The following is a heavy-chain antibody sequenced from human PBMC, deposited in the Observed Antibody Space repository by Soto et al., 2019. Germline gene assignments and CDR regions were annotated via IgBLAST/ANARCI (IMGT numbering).Heavy chain of an antibody. V-gene: IGHV1-69*13. J-gene: IGHJ3*02. D-gene: IGHD3-9*01. CDR3: ARRAIEGYFDWLSGPMGDFDI. CDR1: GGTFSSYA. CDR2: IIPIFGTA. Sequence: SVKVSCKASGGTFSSYAISWVRQAPGQGLEWMGGIIPIFGTANYAQKFQGRVTITADESTSTAYMELSSLRYEDTAVYYCARRAIEGYFDWLSGPMGDFDIWGQGKMV.